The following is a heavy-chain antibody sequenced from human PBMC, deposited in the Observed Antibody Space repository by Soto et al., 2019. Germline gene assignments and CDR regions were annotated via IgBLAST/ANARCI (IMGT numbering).Heavy chain of an antibody. CDR2: ISYDGSNK. D-gene: IGHD3-22*01. CDR3: ANDYYDSSGSQKTDY. V-gene: IGHV3-30*18. Sequence: GGSLRLSCAASGFTFSSYGMHWVRQAPGKGLEWVAVISYDGSNKYYADSVKGRFTISRDNSKNTLYLQMNSLRAEDTAVYYCANDYYDSSGSQKTDYWGQGTLVTVSS. J-gene: IGHJ4*02. CDR1: GFTFSSYG.